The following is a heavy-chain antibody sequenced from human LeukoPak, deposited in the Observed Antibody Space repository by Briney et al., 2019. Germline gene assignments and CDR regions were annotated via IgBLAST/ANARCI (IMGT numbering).Heavy chain of an antibody. CDR1: GFTFSSYG. J-gene: IGHJ4*02. D-gene: IGHD3-10*01. V-gene: IGHV3-30*18. CDR3: AKDTSAGRGLVRVS. Sequence: GGSLTLSCAAAGFTFSSYGMHCVRQAPGKGLEWVAVISYDGSNKYYADSVKGRFTISRDNSKTTLYLQMNSLRAEDTAVYYCAKDTSAGRGLVRVSWGQGALVTVSS. CDR2: ISYDGSNK.